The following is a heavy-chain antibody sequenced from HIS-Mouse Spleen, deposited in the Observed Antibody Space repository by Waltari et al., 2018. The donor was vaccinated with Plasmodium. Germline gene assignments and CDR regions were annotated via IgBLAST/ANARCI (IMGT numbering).Heavy chain of an antibody. J-gene: IGHJ4*02. Sequence: QVQLVESGGGVVQPGRSLRLSCAASGFTFSSYGMHWVRKAPGKGLDLVAVISYDGSNKYYADSVKGRFTISRDNSKNTLYLQMNSLRAEDTAVYYCAKEGYSSGVFFFDYWGQGTLVTVSS. CDR1: GFTFSSYG. D-gene: IGHD6-19*01. CDR2: ISYDGSNK. CDR3: AKEGYSSGVFFFDY. V-gene: IGHV3-30*18.